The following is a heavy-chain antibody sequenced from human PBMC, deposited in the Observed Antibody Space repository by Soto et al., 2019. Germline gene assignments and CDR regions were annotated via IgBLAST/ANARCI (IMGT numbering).Heavy chain of an antibody. CDR1: GYTFTSYY. CDR3: AREIYYYGSGSYYETPQTFDY. V-gene: IGHV1-46*01. CDR2: INPSGGST. D-gene: IGHD3-10*01. J-gene: IGHJ4*02. Sequence: ASVNVSCKASGYTFTSYYMHWVRQAPGQGLEWMGIINPSGGSTSYAQKFQGRVTMTRDTSTSTVYMELSSLRSEDTAVYYCAREIYYYGSGSYYETPQTFDYWGQGTLVTVSS.